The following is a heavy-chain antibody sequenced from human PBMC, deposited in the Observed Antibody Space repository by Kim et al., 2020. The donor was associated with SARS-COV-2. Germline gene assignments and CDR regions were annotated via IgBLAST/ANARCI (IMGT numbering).Heavy chain of an antibody. CDR2: INTGNGNT. CDR3: AREARYTELDY. D-gene: IGHD5-18*01. CDR1: GYTFTDYA. V-gene: IGHV1-3*04. J-gene: IGHJ4*02. Sequence: ASVKVSCKASGYTFTDYALHWVRLAPGQSLEWVGWINTGNGNTKYSENFQGRAAITRDTSARTLYMQLTGLRFEDTAVYYCAREARYTELDYWGQGALVTVSS.